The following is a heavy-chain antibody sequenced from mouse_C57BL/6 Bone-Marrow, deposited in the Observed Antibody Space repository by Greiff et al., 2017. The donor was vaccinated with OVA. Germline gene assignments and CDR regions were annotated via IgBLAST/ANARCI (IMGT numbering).Heavy chain of an antibody. CDR2: IYPRDGST. D-gene: IGHD4-1*01. Sequence: VQLQQSGAELVKPGASVKVSCKASGYTFTSYWMHWVKQRPGQGLEWIGWIYPRDGSTKYNEKFKGKATLTVDTSSSTAYMELHSLTSEDSAVYFCARLTGNYFDYWGQGTTLTVSS. J-gene: IGHJ2*01. CDR1: GYTFTSYW. V-gene: IGHV1-85*01. CDR3: ARLTGNYFDY.